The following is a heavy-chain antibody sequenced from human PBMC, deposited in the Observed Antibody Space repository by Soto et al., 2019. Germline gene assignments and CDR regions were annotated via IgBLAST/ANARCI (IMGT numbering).Heavy chain of an antibody. V-gene: IGHV1-69*12. CDR3: ARGPLVAAAMEGDWYSYGIDV. Sequence: QVQLVQSGAEVKKPGSSVKVSCKASGGTFSSYAISWVRQAPGQGLEWMGGIIPIFGTANYPQKFQGRVTITADEATXXAXMXXSSLRSEDTAVYSCARGPLVAAAMEGDWYSYGIDVWGQGTTVTVSS. J-gene: IGHJ6*02. CDR2: IIPIFGTA. CDR1: GGTFSSYA. D-gene: IGHD2-2*01.